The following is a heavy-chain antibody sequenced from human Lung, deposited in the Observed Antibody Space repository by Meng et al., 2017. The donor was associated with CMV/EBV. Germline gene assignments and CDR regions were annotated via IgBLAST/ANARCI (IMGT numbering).Heavy chain of an antibody. CDR3: ARDKSLGAVDI. Sequence: ESXKISCAASGFTVSSNYMSWVRQAPGKGLEWVSVIYSVGTTYYADSVKGRFTISRDNSKNTVYLQMNSLNAEDRAVYYCARDKSLGAVDIWGQGTMVTVSS. V-gene: IGHV3-66*02. CDR1: GFTVSSNY. J-gene: IGHJ3*02. D-gene: IGHD3-16*01. CDR2: IYSVGTT.